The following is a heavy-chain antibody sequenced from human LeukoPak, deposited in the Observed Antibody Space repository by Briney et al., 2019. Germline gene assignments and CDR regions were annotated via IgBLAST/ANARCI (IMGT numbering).Heavy chain of an antibody. CDR1: GFTFSSYS. CDR3: AREGYCSGGTCSTGVGY. V-gene: IGHV3-48*02. J-gene: IGHJ4*02. CDR2: ISSTSNSI. Sequence: SGGSLRLSCAASGFTFSSYSMNWVRQAPGKGLEWVSYISSTSNSIYYADSVKGRFTISRDNAKNSLYLQMNSLRDEDTAVYYCAREGYCSGGTCSTGVGYWGQGTLVTVSS. D-gene: IGHD2-15*01.